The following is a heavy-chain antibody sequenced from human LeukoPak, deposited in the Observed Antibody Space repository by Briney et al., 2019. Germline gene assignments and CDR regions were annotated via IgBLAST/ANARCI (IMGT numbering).Heavy chain of an antibody. V-gene: IGHV3-21*01. CDR3: ARDRAAAARQPVDY. CDR2: ISSTSTYI. J-gene: IGHJ4*02. Sequence: GRSLRLSCAASGFTFSSYSMNWVRQAPGKGLEWVSSISSTSTYIYYADSLKGRFTISRDNAKNSLYLQMNSLRAEDTAVYYCARDRAAAARQPVDYWGQGTLVTVSS. CDR1: GFTFSSYS. D-gene: IGHD6-13*01.